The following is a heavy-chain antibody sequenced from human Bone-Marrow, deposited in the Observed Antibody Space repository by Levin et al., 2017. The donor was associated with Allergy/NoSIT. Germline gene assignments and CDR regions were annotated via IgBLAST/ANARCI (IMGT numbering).Heavy chain of an antibody. CDR2: IKSKTDGGAT. J-gene: IGHJ2*01. V-gene: IGHV3-15*01. CDR1: GLTFSSAW. D-gene: IGHD3-9*01. CDR3: TTSRNDIWTGNYEWYFDV. Sequence: GESLKISCAASGLTFSSAWMTWVRQAPGKGLEWVGHIKSKTDGGATDYAAPVKGRFTISRDDSENTLYLQMNSLKTEDTAFYYCTTSRNDIWTGNYEWYFDVWGRGTLVTVSS.